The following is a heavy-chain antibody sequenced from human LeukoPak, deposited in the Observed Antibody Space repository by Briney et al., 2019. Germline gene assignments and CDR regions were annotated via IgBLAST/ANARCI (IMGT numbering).Heavy chain of an antibody. CDR2: IKQDGSEK. CDR3: ARAGFSSSVRASGWFDP. CDR1: GFTFSSYW. Sequence: PGGSLRLSCAASGFTFSSYWMSWVRQAPGKGLEWVANIKQDGSEKYYVDSVKGRFTISRDNSKNTLYLQMNSLRAEDTAVYYCARAGFSSSVRASGWFDPWGQGTLVTVSS. J-gene: IGHJ5*02. V-gene: IGHV3-7*01. D-gene: IGHD6-6*01.